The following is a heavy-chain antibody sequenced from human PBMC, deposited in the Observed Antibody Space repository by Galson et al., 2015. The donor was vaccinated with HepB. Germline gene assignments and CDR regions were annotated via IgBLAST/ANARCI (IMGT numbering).Heavy chain of an antibody. CDR3: EKDPYLYHALAGTIAGFDY. J-gene: IGHJ4*02. V-gene: IGHV3-30*18. D-gene: IGHD6-19*01. CDR1: GFTFSHYG. CDR2: ISYDGSNI. Sequence: SLRLSCAASGFTFSHYGMHWVRQAPGKGLEWVAVISYDGSNIYYADSVKGRFTISRDNSKNTLYLQMNSLRAKDTALYYCEKDPYLYHALAGTIAGFDYWGQGTLVTVSS.